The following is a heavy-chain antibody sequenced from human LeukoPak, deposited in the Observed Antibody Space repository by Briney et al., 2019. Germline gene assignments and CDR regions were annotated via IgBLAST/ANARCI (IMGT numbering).Heavy chain of an antibody. D-gene: IGHD2-21*02. Sequence: GGSLRLSCAASGFTLSSYEVNWVRQAPGKGLEWISYISRSGTSTLYADSVKGRFTISRDNAKNSLYLLMNSLRAEDTAVYYCARYCAGDCYKGMDVWGQGTTVTVSS. V-gene: IGHV3-48*03. J-gene: IGHJ6*02. CDR3: ARYCAGDCYKGMDV. CDR2: ISRSGTST. CDR1: GFTLSSYE.